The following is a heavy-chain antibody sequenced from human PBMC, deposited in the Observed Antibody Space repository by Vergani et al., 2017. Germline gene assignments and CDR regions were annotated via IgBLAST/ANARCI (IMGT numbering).Heavy chain of an antibody. J-gene: IGHJ4*02. Sequence: EVELVQSGPEMRKPGESLKISCKGSEYIFRNYWIGWVRQMPGKGLEWMGIIYPADSDTRYSPSCQGQVTISADKSISTAFLQWDSLKASDTALYYCARHTTYTDSWGQGTLVTVSS. D-gene: IGHD1-1*01. CDR3: ARHTTYTDS. V-gene: IGHV5-51*01. CDR2: IYPADSDT. CDR1: EYIFRNYW.